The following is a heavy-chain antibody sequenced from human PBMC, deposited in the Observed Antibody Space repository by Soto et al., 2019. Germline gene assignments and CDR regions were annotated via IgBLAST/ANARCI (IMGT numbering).Heavy chain of an antibody. Sequence: LRLSCAASGFTFNRYGMSWVRQAPGKGLEWVSAISGSGDSTYYADSVKGRFTISRDSSNNTLYLQMNNLRADDTALYFCVKLRLELLYLDSWGLGALVTVYS. V-gene: IGHV3-23*01. CDR2: ISGSGDST. J-gene: IGHJ4*02. CDR3: VKLRLELLYLDS. D-gene: IGHD1-7*01. CDR1: GFTFNRYG.